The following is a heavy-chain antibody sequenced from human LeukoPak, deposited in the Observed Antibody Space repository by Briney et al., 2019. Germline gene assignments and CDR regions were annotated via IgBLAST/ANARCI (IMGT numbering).Heavy chain of an antibody. CDR1: GFTFSSYS. V-gene: IGHV3-21*01. CDR2: ISSSSSYI. Sequence: PGGSLRLSCAASGFTFSSYSMNWVRQAPGKGLEWVSSISSSSSYIYYADSVKGRFTISRDNAKNSLYLQMNSLRAEDTAVYYCARDKPGIAAADAYFDNWGQGSLVSVSS. CDR3: ARDKPGIAAADAYFDN. D-gene: IGHD6-13*01. J-gene: IGHJ4*02.